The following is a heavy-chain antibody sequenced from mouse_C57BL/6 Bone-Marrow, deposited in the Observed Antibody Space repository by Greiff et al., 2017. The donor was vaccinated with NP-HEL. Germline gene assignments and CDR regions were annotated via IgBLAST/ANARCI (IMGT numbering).Heavy chain of an antibody. CDR2: ISNGGGST. Sequence: EVQGVESGGGLVQPGGSLKLSCAASGFTFSDYYMYWVRQTPEKRLEWVAYISNGGGSTYYPDTVKGRFTISRDNAKNTLYLQMSRLKSEDTAMYYCARAYYSNYFDYWGQGTTLTVSS. J-gene: IGHJ2*01. CDR1: GFTFSDYY. CDR3: ARAYYSNYFDY. V-gene: IGHV5-12*01. D-gene: IGHD2-5*01.